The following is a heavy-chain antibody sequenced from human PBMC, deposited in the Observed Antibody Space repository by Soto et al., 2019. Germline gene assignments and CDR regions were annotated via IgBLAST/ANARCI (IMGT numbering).Heavy chain of an antibody. Sequence: GASVKVSCKASGYTFTSYYMHWVRQAPGQGLEWMGIINPSGGSTSYAQKFQGRVTMTRDRSKNQFSLKLSSVTAADTAVYYCARVPSPWGQGTLVTVSS. V-gene: IGHV1-46*01. J-gene: IGHJ5*02. CDR1: GYTFTSYY. CDR2: INPSGGST. CDR3: ARVPSP.